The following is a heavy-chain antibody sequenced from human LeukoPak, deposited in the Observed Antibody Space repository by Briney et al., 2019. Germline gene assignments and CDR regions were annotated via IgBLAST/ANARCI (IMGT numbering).Heavy chain of an antibody. CDR3: ARDPYSGWYLGVGRFDY. Sequence: GGSLRLSCAASGFTFSSYAMSWVRQAPGKGLEWVSAISGSGGSTYYADSVKGRFTISRDNSKNTLYLQMNSLRAEDTAVYYCARDPYSGWYLGVGRFDYWGQGTLVTVSS. J-gene: IGHJ4*02. CDR1: GFTFSSYA. CDR2: ISGSGGST. V-gene: IGHV3-23*01. D-gene: IGHD6-19*01.